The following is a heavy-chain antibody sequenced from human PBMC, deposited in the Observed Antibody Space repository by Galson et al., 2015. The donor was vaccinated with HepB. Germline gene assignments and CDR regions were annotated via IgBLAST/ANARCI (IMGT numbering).Heavy chain of an antibody. CDR2: ISGRGVGT. CDR3: ATSDYDHYGPLGWFDP. J-gene: IGHJ5*02. D-gene: IGHD4-17*01. V-gene: IGHV3-23*01. Sequence: SLRLSCAASGFTFINYAMSWVRQAPGKGLEWVSSISGRGVGTTYYADSVKGRFTISRDNSKNTLCLQMNSLRVEDTAVYYCATSDYDHYGPLGWFDPWGQGTQVTVAS. CDR1: GFTFINYA.